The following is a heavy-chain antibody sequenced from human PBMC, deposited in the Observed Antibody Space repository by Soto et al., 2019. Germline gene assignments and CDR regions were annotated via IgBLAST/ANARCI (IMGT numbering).Heavy chain of an antibody. CDR3: ARSEEDSDYYYYGMDV. CDR2: TYYRSRWYS. V-gene: IGHV6-1*01. Sequence: QVQLQQSGPGLVKPSQTLSLTCVGSGDTVSSNSVAWNWVRQSPSRGLEWLGRTYYRSRWYSDYAMSVRSRIDINADTSKNQVPLQRNSVTPEDTAVYYCARSEEDSDYYYYGMDVWGQGTTVTVSS. D-gene: IGHD2-15*01. CDR1: GDTVSSNSVA. J-gene: IGHJ6*02.